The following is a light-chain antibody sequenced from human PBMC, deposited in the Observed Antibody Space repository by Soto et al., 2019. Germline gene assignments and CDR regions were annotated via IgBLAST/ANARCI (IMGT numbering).Light chain of an antibody. V-gene: IGKV4-1*01. J-gene: IGKJ4*01. CDR3: QQYYSIPPT. CDR2: WAS. CDR1: QSLLYSSNNKNY. Sequence: DIVMTQSPDSLAVSLGERATINCKSSQSLLYSSNNKNYLTWYQHKPGQPPKLLIYWASTRKSVVPDRFSGSGSGTDFTLTISSLQAEDVAVYYCQQYYSIPPTFGGGTKVEIK.